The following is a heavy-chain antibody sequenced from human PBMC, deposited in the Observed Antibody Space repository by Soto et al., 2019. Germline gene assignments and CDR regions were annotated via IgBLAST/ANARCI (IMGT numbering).Heavy chain of an antibody. D-gene: IGHD2-21*02. CDR1: GFTFSSYA. J-gene: IGHJ4*02. CDR3: TRDASGGDCYALDY. Sequence: QVQLVESGGGVVQPGRSLRLSCAASGFTFSSYAMHWVRQAPGKGLEWVAVISYDGSNKYYADSVKGRFTISRDNSKNKLQLQMNSLRAEDTAEYYYTRDASGGDCYALDYWGQGTLVTVSS. CDR2: ISYDGSNK. V-gene: IGHV3-30*14.